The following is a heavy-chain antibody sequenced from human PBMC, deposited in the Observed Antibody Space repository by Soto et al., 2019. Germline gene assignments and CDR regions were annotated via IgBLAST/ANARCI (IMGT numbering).Heavy chain of an antibody. CDR1: GFTFSSYG. D-gene: IGHD3-9*01. CDR3: AREGRSYDILTGYSETYYFDY. V-gene: IGHV3-33*01. CDR2: IWYDGSNK. J-gene: IGHJ4*02. Sequence: GGSLRLSCAASGFTFSSYGMHWVRQAPGKGLEWVAVIWYDGSNKYYADSVKGRFTISRDNSKNTLYLQMNSLRAEDTAVYYCAREGRSYDILTGYSETYYFDYWGQGSLVTVSS.